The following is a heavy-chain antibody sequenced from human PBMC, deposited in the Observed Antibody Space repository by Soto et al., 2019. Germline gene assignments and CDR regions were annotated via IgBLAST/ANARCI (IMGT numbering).Heavy chain of an antibody. CDR3: ARVGAPFDY. CDR2: IYYSGST. D-gene: IGHD3-16*01. J-gene: IGHJ4*02. CDR1: GGSISSYY. Sequence: SETLSLTCTVSGGSISSYYWSWIRQPPGKGLEWIGYIYYSGSTNYNPSLKSRVTISVDTSKNQFSLKLSSVTAADTAVYYCARVGAPFDYWGQGTLVTVSS. V-gene: IGHV4-59*01.